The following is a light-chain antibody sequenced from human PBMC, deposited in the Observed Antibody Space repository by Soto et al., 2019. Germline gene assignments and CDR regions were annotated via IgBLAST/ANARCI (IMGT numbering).Light chain of an antibody. Sequence: QSALTQPASVSGSPGQSITISCTGTSSDVGTYNLVSWYHQYPGKAPKLMIYEGSKRPSGVSSRFSGSKSGNTAFLTISGLQAEDEADYYCCSYASSSPWVFGGGTKLTVL. J-gene: IGLJ3*02. V-gene: IGLV2-23*01. CDR2: EGS. CDR3: CSYASSSPWV. CDR1: SSDVGTYNL.